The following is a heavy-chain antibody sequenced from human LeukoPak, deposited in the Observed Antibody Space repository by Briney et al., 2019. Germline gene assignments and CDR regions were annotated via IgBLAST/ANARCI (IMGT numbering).Heavy chain of an antibody. D-gene: IGHD3-10*01. V-gene: IGHV3-21*01. CDR3: ARSSRNYYGSGSFDY. CDR2: ISSSSSYI. Sequence: GGSLRLSCAASGFTFSSYSMNWVRQAPEKGLEWVSSISSSSSYIYYADSVKGRFTISRDNAKNSLYLQMNSLRAEDTAVYYCARSSRNYYGSGSFDYWGQGTLVTVSS. CDR1: GFTFSSYS. J-gene: IGHJ4*02.